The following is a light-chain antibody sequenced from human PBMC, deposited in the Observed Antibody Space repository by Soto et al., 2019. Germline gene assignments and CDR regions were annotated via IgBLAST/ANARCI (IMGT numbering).Light chain of an antibody. V-gene: IGKV1-9*01. Sequence: DIQLTQSPSFLSASVGDRVTITCRASQGISSYLAWYQQKPGKAPKLLIYAASTLQSGVPSRFSGSGSGTEFTLTISSLQPQDFATYCCQQLKSYPLTFGQGTKLQIK. CDR3: QQLKSYPLT. CDR1: QGISSY. J-gene: IGKJ2*01. CDR2: AAS.